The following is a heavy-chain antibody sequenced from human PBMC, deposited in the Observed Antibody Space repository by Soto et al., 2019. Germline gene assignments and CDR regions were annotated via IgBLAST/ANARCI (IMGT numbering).Heavy chain of an antibody. CDR3: ARARYISSVINWFDP. V-gene: IGHV3-33*01. Sequence: QVQLVESGGGVVQPGRSLRLSCEASGFTFRSFGMHWVRQAPGKGLEWVAIIWYDGSNKYYADSVKGRFTISRDDSKNTLYLQMNSLRVEDTAVYYCARARYISSVINWFDPWGQGTLVTVSS. CDR2: IWYDGSNK. D-gene: IGHD6-13*01. J-gene: IGHJ5*02. CDR1: GFTFRSFG.